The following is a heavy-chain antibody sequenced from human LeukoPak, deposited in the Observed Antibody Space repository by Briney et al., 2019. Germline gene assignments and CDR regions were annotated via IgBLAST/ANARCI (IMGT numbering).Heavy chain of an antibody. CDR1: GGSVSSGTYY. J-gene: IGHJ6*04. D-gene: IGHD3-10*01. Sequence: PSETLSLTCTVSGGSVSSGTYYWSWIRQPPGKGPEWIGYIYYSGSTNYNPSLKSRVIISVDTSKNQLSLKLSSVTAADTAVYYCARGRIAMVRGVLYYYYYGMDVWGKGTTVTVSS. CDR2: IYYSGST. V-gene: IGHV4-61*01. CDR3: ARGRIAMVRGVLYYYYYGMDV.